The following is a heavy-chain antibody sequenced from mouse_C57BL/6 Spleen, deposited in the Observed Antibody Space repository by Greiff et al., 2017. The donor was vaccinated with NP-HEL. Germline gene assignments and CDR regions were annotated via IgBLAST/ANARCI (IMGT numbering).Heavy chain of an antibody. CDR1: GYAFSSSW. V-gene: IGHV1-82*01. D-gene: IGHD1-1*01. CDR3: ASLLTPYCYGSSYWYFDV. J-gene: IGHJ1*03. CDR2: IYPGDGDT. Sequence: QVQLQQSGPELVKPGASVKISCKASGYAFSSSWMNWVKQRPGQGLEWIGRIYPGDGDTNYNGKFKGKATLTADKSSSTAYMQLSSLTSEDSAVYFCASLLTPYCYGSSYWYFDVWGTGTTVTVSS.